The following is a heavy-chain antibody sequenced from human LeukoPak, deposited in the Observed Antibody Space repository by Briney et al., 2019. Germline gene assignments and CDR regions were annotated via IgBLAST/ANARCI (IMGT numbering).Heavy chain of an antibody. D-gene: IGHD2-15*01. J-gene: IGHJ4*02. CDR1: GVSLSCYY. CDR2: INHSGTI. Sequence: SETLSLTCAVYGVSLSCYYWSSIRQPPRKGLEWIGEINHSGTINYSPSLKSRITISVDTTKDEVSMRLSSPTAVESVVYYCALLFFYWSGGNCYRRPFDYWGQGILVTVSS. CDR3: ALLFFYWSGGNCYRRPFDY. V-gene: IGHV4-34*01.